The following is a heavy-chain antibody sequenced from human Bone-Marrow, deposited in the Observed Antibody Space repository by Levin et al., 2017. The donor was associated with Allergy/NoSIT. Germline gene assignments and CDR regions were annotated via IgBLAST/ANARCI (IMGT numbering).Heavy chain of an antibody. Sequence: GESLKISCAASGFTFNMYRMTWVRQAPGKGLEYVSYIDTSGSSVHYSDAVKGRFSISRDNTKNSLFLQMNSLRAEDTAMYYCARVMLWFGEPGFDYWGQGTPVTVSS. CDR2: IDTSGSSV. D-gene: IGHD3-10*01. CDR1: GFTFNMYR. CDR3: ARVMLWFGEPGFDY. V-gene: IGHV3-21*01. J-gene: IGHJ4*02.